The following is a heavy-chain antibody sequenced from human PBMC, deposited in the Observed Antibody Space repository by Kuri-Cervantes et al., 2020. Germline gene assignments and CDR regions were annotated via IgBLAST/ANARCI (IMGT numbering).Heavy chain of an antibody. Sequence: GGSLRLSCTASGFTFGDYAMSWVRQAPGKGLEWVGFIRSKAYGGTTEYAASVKGRFTISRDDSKSIAYLQMNSLRAADTAVYYCARVIPNYYDSSGGMIDYWGQGTLVTVSS. J-gene: IGHJ4*02. CDR2: IRSKAYGGTT. CDR1: GFTFGDYA. CDR3: ARVIPNYYDSSGGMIDY. V-gene: IGHV3-49*04. D-gene: IGHD3-22*01.